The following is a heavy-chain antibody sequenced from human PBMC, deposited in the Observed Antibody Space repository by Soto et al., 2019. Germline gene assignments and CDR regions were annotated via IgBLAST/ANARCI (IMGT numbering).Heavy chain of an antibody. D-gene: IGHD1-26*01. Sequence: SETLSLTCTVSGGSISSSSYYWGWIRQPPGKGLEWIGSIYYSGSTYYNPSLKSRVTISVDTSKNQFSLKLSSVTAADTAVYYCARHYSILGAEYNWFGPWGQGTLVTVSS. CDR1: GGSISSSSYY. CDR3: ARHYSILGAEYNWFGP. CDR2: IYYSGST. V-gene: IGHV4-39*01. J-gene: IGHJ5*02.